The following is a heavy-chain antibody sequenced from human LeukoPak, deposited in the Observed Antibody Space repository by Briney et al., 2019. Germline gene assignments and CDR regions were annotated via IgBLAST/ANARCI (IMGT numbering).Heavy chain of an antibody. CDR2: ILYDGSNK. D-gene: IGHD2-2*01. V-gene: IGHV3-30*18. Sequence: RGSLRLSCAASGFTFSTYGMYWVRQAPGKGLEGVAVILYDGSNKYYADSVKGRFTISRDNSKNTLYLQMNSLRAEDTAVYYCAKTPWELGYCSSTSCYHFDYWGQGTLVTVSS. CDR1: GFTFSTYG. CDR3: AKTPWELGYCSSTSCYHFDY. J-gene: IGHJ4*02.